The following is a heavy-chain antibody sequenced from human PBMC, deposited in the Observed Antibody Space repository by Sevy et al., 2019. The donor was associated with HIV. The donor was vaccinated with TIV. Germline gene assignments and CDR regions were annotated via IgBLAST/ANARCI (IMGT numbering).Heavy chain of an antibody. CDR2: ISSSGSSI. Sequence: GGSLRLSCTASGFTFSSYDMNWVRQAPGKGLEWVSKISSSGSSIYYADSVKGRFTISRDNAKNSLNLQVNSLRAEDTAVYYCTRNGGAFDNGFDPWGQGTLVTASS. J-gene: IGHJ5*02. V-gene: IGHV3-48*03. D-gene: IGHD2-8*01. CDR1: GFTFSSYD. CDR3: TRNGGAFDNGFDP.